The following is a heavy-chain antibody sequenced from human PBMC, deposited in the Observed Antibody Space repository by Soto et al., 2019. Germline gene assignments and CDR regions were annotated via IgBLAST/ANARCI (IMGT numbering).Heavy chain of an antibody. J-gene: IGHJ4*02. D-gene: IGHD4-4*01. CDR1: GYTFASYS. Sequence: QVQLVQSGAEVKKPGASVKVSCKASGYTFASYSISWVRQALGQGLEWMGWISVYNGNTKYAQDFQGRVTMTTDTSTSTAYMELRSLRSADTAVYYCARDGVAVTTGISGYWGQGTLVTVSS. CDR3: ARDGVAVTTGISGY. V-gene: IGHV1-18*04. CDR2: ISVYNGNT.